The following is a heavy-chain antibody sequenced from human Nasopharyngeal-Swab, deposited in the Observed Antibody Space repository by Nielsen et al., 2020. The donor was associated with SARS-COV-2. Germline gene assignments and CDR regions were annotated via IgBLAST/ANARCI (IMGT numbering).Heavy chain of an antibody. V-gene: IGHV1-8*01. J-gene: IGHJ5*01. CDR2: MNPKSGEV. CDR1: GYIFTSYA. D-gene: IGHD3/OR15-3a*01. CDR3: ARGAFGLDHSWFDP. Sequence: ASVKVSCKASGYIFTSYAMHWVRQAPGQGLEWMGWMNPKSGEVGYEQKFQGRVTMTRNTATATAYMELSGLRHEDTAVYYCARGAFGLDHSWFDPWGQGTLVTVSP.